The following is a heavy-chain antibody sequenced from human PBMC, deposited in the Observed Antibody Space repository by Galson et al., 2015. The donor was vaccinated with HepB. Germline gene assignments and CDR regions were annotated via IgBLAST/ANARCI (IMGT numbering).Heavy chain of an antibody. CDR3: ARRENTAMVVEGGFGAFDI. J-gene: IGHJ3*02. CDR2: IYPGDSDT. Sequence: QSGAEVKKPGESLKISCKGSGYSFTSYWIGWVRQMPGKGLEWMGVIYPGDSDTRYSPSFQGQVTISADKSISTAYLQWSSLKASDTAMYYCARRENTAMVVEGGFGAFDIWGQGTMVTVSS. CDR1: GYSFTSYW. V-gene: IGHV5-51*01. D-gene: IGHD5-18*01.